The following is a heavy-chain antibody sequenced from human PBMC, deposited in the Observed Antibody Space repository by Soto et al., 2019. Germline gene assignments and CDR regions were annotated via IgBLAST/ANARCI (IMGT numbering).Heavy chain of an antibody. CDR1: GFTFSSYG. V-gene: IGHV3-30*18. CDR2: ISYDGSNK. J-gene: IGHJ6*02. D-gene: IGHD6-6*01. Sequence: PGGSLRLSCAASGFTFSSYGMHWVRQAPGKGLEWVAVISYDGSNKYYADSVKGRFTISRDNSKNTLYLQMNSLRAEDTAVYYCAKERIAARLKSYYYYYGMDVWGQGTTVTVSS. CDR3: AKERIAARLKSYYYYYGMDV.